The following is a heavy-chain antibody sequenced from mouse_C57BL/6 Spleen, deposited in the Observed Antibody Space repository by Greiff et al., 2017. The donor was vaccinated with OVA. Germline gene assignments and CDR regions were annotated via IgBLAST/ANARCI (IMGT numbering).Heavy chain of an antibody. CDR1: GFTFSSYA. CDR3: ARDYGSFMDY. CDR2: ISDGGSYT. V-gene: IGHV5-4*01. Sequence: DVMLVESGGGLVKPGGSLKLSCAASGFTFSSYAMSWVRQTPEKRLEWVATISDGGSYTYYPDNVKGRFTISRDNAKNNLYLQMSHLKSEDTAMYYCARDYGSFMDYWGQGTSVTVSS. J-gene: IGHJ4*01. D-gene: IGHD1-1*01.